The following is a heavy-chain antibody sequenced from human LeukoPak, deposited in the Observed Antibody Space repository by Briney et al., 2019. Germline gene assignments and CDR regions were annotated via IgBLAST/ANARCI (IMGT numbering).Heavy chain of an antibody. CDR2: IKHDESEK. Sequence: PGGSLRLSCAASGFSFNSDWMDWVRQAPGKGLEWVANIKHDESEKNYLDSVKGRFTISSDNAQNSLYLQMNGLRVEDTAVYYCTRRLDDWGQGTLVTVSS. D-gene: IGHD3-16*01. J-gene: IGHJ4*02. CDR1: GFSFNSDW. V-gene: IGHV3-7*01. CDR3: TRRLDD.